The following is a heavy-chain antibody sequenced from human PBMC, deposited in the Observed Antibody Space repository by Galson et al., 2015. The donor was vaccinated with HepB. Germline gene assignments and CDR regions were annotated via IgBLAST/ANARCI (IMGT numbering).Heavy chain of an antibody. V-gene: IGHV1-3*01. D-gene: IGHD6-13*01. CDR1: GYTFTNYA. Sequence: SVKVSCKASGYTFTNYAMHWVRQAPGQRLEWMGWINAGNGNTKYSQKFQGRVTITRDTSASTAYMELSSLRSEDTAVYYCASRGRSAAAGMCYWGQGTLVTVSS. CDR3: ASRGRSAAAGMCY. CDR2: INAGNGNT. J-gene: IGHJ4*02.